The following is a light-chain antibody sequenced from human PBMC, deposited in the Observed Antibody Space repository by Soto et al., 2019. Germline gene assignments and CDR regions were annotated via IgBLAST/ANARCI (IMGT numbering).Light chain of an antibody. CDR3: QQYGSSPLYT. J-gene: IGKJ2*01. Sequence: EIVLTQSPGTLSLSPGERATLSCRASQSVSSSYLAWYQQKPGQAPRLLIYGPSARATGIPDRFSGSGSGTDFTLTISRLEPEDFAVYYCQQYGSSPLYTFGQGPKLESK. V-gene: IGKV3-20*01. CDR2: GPS. CDR1: QSVSSSY.